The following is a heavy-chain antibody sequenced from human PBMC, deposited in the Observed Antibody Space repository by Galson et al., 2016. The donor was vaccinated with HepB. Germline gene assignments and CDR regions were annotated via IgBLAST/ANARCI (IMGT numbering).Heavy chain of an antibody. J-gene: IGHJ3*02. CDR2: MFHSGSI. Sequence: ETLSLTCNVSGGSIKNNYWSWIRQSPAKGLEWIGYMFHSGSIKYNPSLTTRASMSIDTSKNQFSLRLTSVTVADMGVYYCASNVLGVTTFDIWGPGTMVTVSS. CDR3: ASNVLGVTTFDI. CDR1: GGSIKNNY. D-gene: IGHD1-1*01. V-gene: IGHV4-59*08.